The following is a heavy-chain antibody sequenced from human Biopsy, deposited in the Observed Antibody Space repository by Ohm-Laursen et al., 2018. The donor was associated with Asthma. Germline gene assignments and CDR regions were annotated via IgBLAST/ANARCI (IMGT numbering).Heavy chain of an antibody. CDR1: GFTVSTNG. CDR3: ARAYGGSFFSGSFDI. J-gene: IGHJ3*02. D-gene: IGHD4-23*01. CDR2: IYSGCGT. Sequence: SLRLSCADSGFTVSTNGTSWVCQPPGKGLEWVSVIYSGCGTYYADSVQGRVTISRDNSKNTLSLQMNSLRAEDTAVYYCARAYGGSFFSGSFDIWGQGTMVTVSS. V-gene: IGHV3-53*01.